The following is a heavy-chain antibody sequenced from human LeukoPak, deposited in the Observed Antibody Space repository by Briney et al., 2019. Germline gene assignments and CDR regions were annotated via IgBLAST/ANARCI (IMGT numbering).Heavy chain of an antibody. V-gene: IGHV4-39*07. D-gene: IGHD3-3*01. J-gene: IGHJ6*03. CDR3: AREEKIFGVVRGYYYYMDV. CDR2: IHYSGSA. Sequence: SETLSLTCTVSGGSVSSSSYYWGWIRQPPGKGLEWIGEIHYSGSATYNPSLKSRVTISVDTSKNQFSLKLSSVTAADTAVYYCAREEKIFGVVRGYYYYMDVWGKGTTLTVSS. CDR1: GGSVSSSSYY.